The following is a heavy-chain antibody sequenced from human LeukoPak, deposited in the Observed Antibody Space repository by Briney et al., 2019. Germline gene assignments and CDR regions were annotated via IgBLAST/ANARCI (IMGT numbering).Heavy chain of an antibody. D-gene: IGHD2-15*01. CDR1: GYTFTSYG. Sequence: GASVKVSFKASGYTFTSYGISWVRQAPGQGLEGMGWISAYNGNTNYAQKLQGRVTMTTHTSTSTAYMELRSLRSDDTAVYYCARRVGYCSGGSCYDYYGMDVWGQGTTVTVSS. CDR2: ISAYNGNT. J-gene: IGHJ6*02. V-gene: IGHV1-18*01. CDR3: ARRVGYCSGGSCYDYYGMDV.